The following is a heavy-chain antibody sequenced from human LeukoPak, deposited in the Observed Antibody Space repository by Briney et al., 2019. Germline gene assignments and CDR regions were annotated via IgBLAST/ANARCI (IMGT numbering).Heavy chain of an antibody. CDR1: GGSISSYY. CDR3: ARFGYHCSSTSCYSGFDY. Sequence: PSETLSLTCTVSGGSISSYYWSWIRQPPGKGLEWIGYIYYSGSTNYNPSLKSRVTISVDTSKNQFSLKLSSVTAADTAVYYCARFGYHCSSTSCYSGFDYWGQGTLVTVSS. V-gene: IGHV4-59*01. J-gene: IGHJ4*02. CDR2: IYYSGST. D-gene: IGHD2-2*01.